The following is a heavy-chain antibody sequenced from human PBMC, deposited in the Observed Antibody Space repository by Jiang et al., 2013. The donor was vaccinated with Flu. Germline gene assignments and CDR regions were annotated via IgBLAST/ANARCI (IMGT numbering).Heavy chain of an antibody. CDR2: IKPKSGDT. CDR1: GYIFSDHY. D-gene: IGHD6-19*01. CDR3: ARERPSGGRGGDFDF. V-gene: IGHV1-2*02. Sequence: SGAEVKKPGASVRVSCKASGYIFSDHYIHWVRQAPGQGLEWMGWIKPKSGDTNYAQKFEGRVTMTRDTSIKTAYLDLRSLTSDDTAVYFCARERPSGGRGGDFDFWGQGALVTVSS. J-gene: IGHJ4*02.